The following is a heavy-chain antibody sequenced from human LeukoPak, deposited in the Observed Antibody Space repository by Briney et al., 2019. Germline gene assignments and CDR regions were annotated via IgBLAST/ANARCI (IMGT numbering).Heavy chain of an antibody. CDR1: GGSISSYY. CDR2: ISTSGST. V-gene: IGHV4-4*07. J-gene: IGHJ6*03. D-gene: IGHD4-17*01. Sequence: SETLSLTCTVSGGSISSYYWSWIRQPAGKGLQWIGRISTSGSTNYNPSLKSRVTMSVDRSTNEFSLTVRSVTAADTALYYCARGLPSYGDYVDYYFYMDVWGKGTTVTVSS. CDR3: ARGLPSYGDYVDYYFYMDV.